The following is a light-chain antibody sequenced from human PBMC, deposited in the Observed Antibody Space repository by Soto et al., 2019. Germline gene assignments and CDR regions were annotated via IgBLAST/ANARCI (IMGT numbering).Light chain of an antibody. V-gene: IGKV3-15*01. J-gene: IGKJ1*01. Sequence: EIVMTQSPATLSVSPGERATLSCRASQSVSSNLAWYQQKPGQAPRLLIYGASTRATGIPARFSGSGSGTEFTLHISSLQSEDFAVYYCQQYNNWPRWTFGQGTKVDMK. CDR2: GAS. CDR1: QSVSSN. CDR3: QQYNNWPRWT.